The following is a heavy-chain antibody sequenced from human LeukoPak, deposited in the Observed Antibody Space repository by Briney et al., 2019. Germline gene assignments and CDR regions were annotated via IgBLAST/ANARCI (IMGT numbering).Heavy chain of an antibody. D-gene: IGHD3-16*01. J-gene: IGHJ4*02. CDR1: GGSISSYY. Sequence: SETLSLTCTASGGSISSYYWSWIRQPPGKGLEWIGYIYYSGSTNYNPSLKSRVTISVDTSKNQFSLKLSSVTAADTAVYYCARAPLITFGGVTEYYFDYWGQGTLVTVSS. CDR2: IYYSGST. V-gene: IGHV4-59*01. CDR3: ARAPLITFGGVTEYYFDY.